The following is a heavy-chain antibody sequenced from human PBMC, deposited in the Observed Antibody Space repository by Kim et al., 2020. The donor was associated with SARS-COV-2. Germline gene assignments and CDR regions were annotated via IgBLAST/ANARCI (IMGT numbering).Heavy chain of an antibody. CDR3: ARDKYSSSWYGVLVY. D-gene: IGHD6-13*01. J-gene: IGHJ4*02. CDR2: ISAYNGNT. CDR1: GYTFTSYG. Sequence: ASVKVSCKASGYTFTSYGISWVRQAPGQGLEWMGWISAYNGNTNYAQKLQGRVTMTTDTSTSTAYMELRSLRSDDTAVYYCARDKYSSSWYGVLVYWGQGTLVTVSS. V-gene: IGHV1-18*04.